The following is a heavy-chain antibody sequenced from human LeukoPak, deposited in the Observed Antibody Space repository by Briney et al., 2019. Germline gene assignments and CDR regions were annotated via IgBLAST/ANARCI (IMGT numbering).Heavy chain of an antibody. J-gene: IGHJ4*02. CDR3: AKASWVSNADVVL. D-gene: IGHD1-1*01. CDR2: LRGNGET. V-gene: IGHV3-23*01. CDR1: GFTFSDYA. Sequence: GGSLRLSCAASGFTFSDYAMSWVRQAPARGLEWVSSLRGNGETFYADSVKGRFTLSRDESRNTVFLQLNSLRVDDTAVYFCAKASWVSNADVVLWGQGTLVTVSS.